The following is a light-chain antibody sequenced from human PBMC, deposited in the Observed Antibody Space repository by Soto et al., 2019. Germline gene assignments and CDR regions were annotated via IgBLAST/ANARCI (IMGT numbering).Light chain of an antibody. V-gene: IGLV2-14*03. Sequence: QSVLTQPASVSDSPGQSITISCTGTSSEVGGSNFVSWYQQHPGKPPKLIIYDVANRPSGVSNRFSGSKSGSAAALIISGLQTEDEADYYCVSYTCSTTYVFGTGTK. J-gene: IGLJ1*01. CDR1: SSEVGGSNF. CDR3: VSYTCSTTYV. CDR2: DVA.